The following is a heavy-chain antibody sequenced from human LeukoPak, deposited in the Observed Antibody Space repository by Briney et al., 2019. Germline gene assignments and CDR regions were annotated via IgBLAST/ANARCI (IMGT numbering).Heavy chain of an antibody. CDR3: ARDPSRCTNAVCYRRWEPNSDY. Sequence: SETLSLTCAVYGGSFSGYYSSWIRPPPGKGREWSGEINHSGSTNYNPSLKSRVTISVDTSKNPCSLKLSSVTAADTAVYYCARDPSRCTNAVCYRRWEPNSDYWGQGTLVTVSS. V-gene: IGHV4-34*01. D-gene: IGHD2-8*01. CDR1: GGSFSGYY. CDR2: INHSGST. J-gene: IGHJ4*02.